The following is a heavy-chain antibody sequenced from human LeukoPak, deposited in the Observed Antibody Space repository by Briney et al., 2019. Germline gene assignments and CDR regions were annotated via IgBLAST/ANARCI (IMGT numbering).Heavy chain of an antibody. CDR2: INHSGST. CDR1: GGSFSGYY. V-gene: IGHV4-34*01. Sequence: SETLSLTCAVYGGSFSGYYWSWIRQPPGKGLEWIGEINHSGSTNYNPSLKSRVTISVVTSKNQFSLKLSSVTAADTAVYYCARKARPYYYDSSGYYYWGPFDYWGQGTLVTVSS. D-gene: IGHD3-22*01. CDR3: ARKARPYYYDSSGYYYWGPFDY. J-gene: IGHJ4*02.